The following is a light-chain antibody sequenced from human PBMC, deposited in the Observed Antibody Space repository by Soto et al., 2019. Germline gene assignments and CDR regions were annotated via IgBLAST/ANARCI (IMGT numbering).Light chain of an antibody. CDR3: CSYAGSYTFDV. CDR1: SSNIGREY. V-gene: IGLV1-47*01. J-gene: IGLJ1*01. CDR2: WDI. Sequence: QSVLTQAPSASGTPGQRVTISCSGSSSNIGREYVYWYQQFPGTAPKLLIQWDIQRPSGVPDRFSGSKSDTSASLTISGLQAEDEADYYCCSYAGSYTFDVFGTGTKVTVL.